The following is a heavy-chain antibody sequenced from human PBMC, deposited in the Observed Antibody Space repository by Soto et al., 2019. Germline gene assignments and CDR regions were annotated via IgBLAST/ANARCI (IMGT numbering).Heavy chain of an antibody. CDR3: AKDGNYDSSGYYYAGRFDP. CDR2: ISYDGSNK. Sequence: GGSLRLSCAASGFTFSSYGMHWVRQAPGKGLEWVAVISYDGSNKYYADSVKGRFTISRDNSKNTLYLQMNSLRAEDTAVYYCAKDGNYDSSGYYYAGRFDPWGQGTLVTVSS. CDR1: GFTFSSYG. V-gene: IGHV3-30*18. J-gene: IGHJ5*02. D-gene: IGHD3-22*01.